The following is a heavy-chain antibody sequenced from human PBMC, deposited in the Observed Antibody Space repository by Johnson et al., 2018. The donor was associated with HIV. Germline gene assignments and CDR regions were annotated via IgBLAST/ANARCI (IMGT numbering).Heavy chain of an antibody. CDR1: GFTFSRYG. Sequence: QVQLVESGGGVVQPGRSLRLSCAASGFTFSRYGMHWVRQAPGKGLEWVAVIWYDGSNKFYADSVKGRFTISRDNSKNTLYLQMNSLKTEDTAVYYCTTDHGSPDAFDIWGQGTMVTVSS. CDR3: TTDHGSPDAFDI. V-gene: IGHV3-33*01. J-gene: IGHJ3*02. D-gene: IGHD1-14*01. CDR2: IWYDGSNK.